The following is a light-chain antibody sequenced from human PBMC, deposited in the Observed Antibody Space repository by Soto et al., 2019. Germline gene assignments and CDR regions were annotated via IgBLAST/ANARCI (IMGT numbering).Light chain of an antibody. CDR3: LQHSTYPWT. CDR1: QGIRND. Sequence: DIQMTQFPSSLSASVGDRVTITCRASQGIRNDLVWYQQKPGKAPKRLIYAASSLQSGVPSRCSGSGSGTEFTLAISSLQPEDSATFYCLQHSTYPWTFGQGTKVEIK. CDR2: AAS. V-gene: IGKV1-17*01. J-gene: IGKJ1*01.